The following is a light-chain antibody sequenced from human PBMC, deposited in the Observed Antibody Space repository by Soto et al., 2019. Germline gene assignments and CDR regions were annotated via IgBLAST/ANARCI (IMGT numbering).Light chain of an antibody. Sequence: IVMTQSPATLSVSPGERATLSCRASQSVSSNLAWYQQKPGQAPRLLIYGASTRATGISARFSGSGSGTEFTLTISSLQSEDFAVYYCQQYNNWPGGTFGQGTKV. CDR3: QQYNNWPGGT. V-gene: IGKV3-15*01. J-gene: IGKJ1*01. CDR1: QSVSSN. CDR2: GAS.